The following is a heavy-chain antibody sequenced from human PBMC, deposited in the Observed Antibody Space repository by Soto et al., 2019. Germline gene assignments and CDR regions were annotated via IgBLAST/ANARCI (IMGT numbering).Heavy chain of an antibody. CDR1: CGSISSYY. CDR2: IYYSGST. Sequence: SETLYLTCTVSCGSISSYYWSWIRQHPWKGLEWIGYIYYSGSTNYNHSLTRRVTISVDTSKNQFSMKLSSVTAADTAVYYCARDSYLANHYYGMDVWGQVTTVTVS. D-gene: IGHD1-26*01. V-gene: IGHV4-59*01. J-gene: IGHJ6*02. CDR3: ARDSYLANHYYGMDV.